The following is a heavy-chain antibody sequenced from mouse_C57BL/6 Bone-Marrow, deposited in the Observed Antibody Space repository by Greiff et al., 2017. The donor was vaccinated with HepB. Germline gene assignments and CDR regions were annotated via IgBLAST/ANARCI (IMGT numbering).Heavy chain of an antibody. CDR2: IDPSDSYT. D-gene: IGHD2-12*01. Sequence: VQLQQPGAELVMPGASVKLSCKASGYTFTSYWMHWVKQRPGQGLEWIGEIDPSDSYTNYNQKFKGKSTLTVDKSSSTAYMQLSSLTSEDSAVYYCARYSYYRFDYWGQGTTLTVSS. V-gene: IGHV1-69*01. CDR1: GYTFTSYW. J-gene: IGHJ2*01. CDR3: ARYSYYRFDY.